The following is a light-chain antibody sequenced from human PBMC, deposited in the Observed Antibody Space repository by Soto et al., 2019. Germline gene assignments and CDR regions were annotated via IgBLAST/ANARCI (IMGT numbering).Light chain of an antibody. V-gene: IGLV2-14*03. Sequence: QSALTQPTSVSGSPGQSITISCTGNHNDIGTYDYVSWYQQHPGRAPRLLIYGVTTRPSAISDRFSASKSGLTASLTISGLQPEDEADYYCSSFTSDRIYVFGPGTKLTVL. J-gene: IGLJ1*01. CDR3: SSFTSDRIYV. CDR2: GVT. CDR1: HNDIGTYDY.